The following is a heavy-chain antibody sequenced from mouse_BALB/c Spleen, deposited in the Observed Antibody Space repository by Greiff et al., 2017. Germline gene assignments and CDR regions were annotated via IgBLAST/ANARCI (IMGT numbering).Heavy chain of an antibody. CDR2: INPSTGYT. D-gene: IGHD1-1*01. V-gene: IGHV1-7*01. CDR3: ATLLGWFAY. CDR1: GYTFTSYW. J-gene: IGHJ3*01. Sequence: VKLQESGAELAKPGASVKMSCKASGYTFTSYWMHWVKQRPGQGLEWIGYINPSTGYTEYNQKFKDKATLTADKSSSTAYMQLSSLTSEDSAVYYCATLLGWFAYWGQGTLVTVSA.